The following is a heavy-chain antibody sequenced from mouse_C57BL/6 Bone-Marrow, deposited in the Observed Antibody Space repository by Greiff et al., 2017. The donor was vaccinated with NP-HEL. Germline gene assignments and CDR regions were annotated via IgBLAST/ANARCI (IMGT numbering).Heavy chain of an antibody. Sequence: VQLQQSGPELVKPGASVKISCKASGYAFSSSWMNWVKQRPGKGLEWIGRIYPGDGDTNYNGKFKGKATLTADKSSSTAYMQLSSLTSEDSAVYFCASGQLNDYWGQGTTLTVSS. CDR3: ASGQLNDY. CDR1: GYAFSSSW. CDR2: IYPGDGDT. D-gene: IGHD3-3*01. V-gene: IGHV1-82*01. J-gene: IGHJ2*01.